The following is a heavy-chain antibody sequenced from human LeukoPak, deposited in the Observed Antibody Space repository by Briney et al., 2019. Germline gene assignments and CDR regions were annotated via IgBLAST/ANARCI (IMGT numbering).Heavy chain of an antibody. CDR1: GFTFSSYA. J-gene: IGHJ3*01. CDR3: TTGPF. V-gene: IGHV3-48*04. CDR2: ISTSSSTI. Sequence: GGSLRLSCAASGFTFSSYAMNWVRQAPGKGLEWVSYISTSSSTIYYADSVKGRFTISRDNAKNSLSLQMNSLKTEDTAVYYCTTGPFWGQGTMVTVSS.